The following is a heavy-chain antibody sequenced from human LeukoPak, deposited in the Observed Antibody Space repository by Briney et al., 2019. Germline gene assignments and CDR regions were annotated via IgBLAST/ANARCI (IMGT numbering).Heavy chain of an antibody. CDR2: IYFSGNT. CDR3: ARGSTIVGNAFDI. V-gene: IGHV4-4*07. D-gene: IGHD1-26*01. Sequence: SETLSRTCTVSGDSLSTDFWSWIRLPVGKGLEWIGGIYFSGNTKYNPSLKNRVTLSVDTSRDQVFLRLHSVTAADTAIYYCARGSTIVGNAFDIWGQGTMVTVSS. J-gene: IGHJ3*02. CDR1: GDSLSTDF.